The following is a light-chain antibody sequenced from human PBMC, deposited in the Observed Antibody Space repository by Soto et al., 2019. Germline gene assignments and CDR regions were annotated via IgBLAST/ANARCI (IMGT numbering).Light chain of an antibody. CDR3: QQYYSNPWT. Sequence: DIVMTQSPDSLAVSLGERATINCKSSQSVLYSSNHKNYLAWYQQKPGQPPKLLIYWASTRESGIPDRFSGSGSGTDFTLTISSLQAEDVAVYYCQQYYSNPWTFGQGTKVEIK. CDR1: QSVLYSSNHKNY. J-gene: IGKJ1*01. CDR2: WAS. V-gene: IGKV4-1*01.